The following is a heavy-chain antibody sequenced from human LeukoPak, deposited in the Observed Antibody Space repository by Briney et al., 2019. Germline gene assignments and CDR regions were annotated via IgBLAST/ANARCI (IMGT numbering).Heavy chain of an antibody. CDR3: AAQKIYCSSSSCYYFDY. CDR2: IYYSGST. Sequence: PSETLSLTCTVSGGSISSYYWSWIRQPPRKGLEWIGYIYYSGSTYYNPSLESRVTISVDTSKNQFSLMLSSVTAADTAVYYCAAQKIYCSSSSCYYFDYWGQGTLVTVSS. J-gene: IGHJ4*02. D-gene: IGHD2-2*01. CDR1: GGSISSYY. V-gene: IGHV4-59*06.